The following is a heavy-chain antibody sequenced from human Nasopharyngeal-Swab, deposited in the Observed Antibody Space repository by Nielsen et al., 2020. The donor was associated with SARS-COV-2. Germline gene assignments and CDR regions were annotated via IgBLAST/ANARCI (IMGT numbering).Heavy chain of an antibody. V-gene: IGHV3-23*01. D-gene: IGHD6-13*01. J-gene: IGHJ4*02. Sequence: GGSLRLSCAASGFTFSSYDMTWVRQAPGKGLEWVSTISGSGGSTNYADSVKGRFTISRDNSENPLYLQMNSLRAEDTALYYCANRRGSSWHPYCFDYWGQGTLVTVSS. CDR1: GFTFSSYD. CDR2: ISGSGGST. CDR3: ANRRGSSWHPYCFDY.